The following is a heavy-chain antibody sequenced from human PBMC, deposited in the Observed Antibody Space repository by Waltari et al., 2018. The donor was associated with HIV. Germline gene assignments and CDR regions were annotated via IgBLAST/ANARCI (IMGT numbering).Heavy chain of an antibody. CDR1: GSPCTTSA. D-gene: IGHD3-22*01. CDR2: ISGSVGST. CDR3: AKDDSTGSSGYYPFHY. J-gene: IGHJ4*02. Sequence: DVELVESGGVLVQPGGSLRLSCAASGSPCTTSASTWVPQAPGKGMEWVSAISGSVGSTYYADSVKGRFTISSDNSKNTLYLQMNSLRAEDTALYYCAKDDSTGSSGYYPFHYWGQGTLITVSS. V-gene: IGHV3-23*04.